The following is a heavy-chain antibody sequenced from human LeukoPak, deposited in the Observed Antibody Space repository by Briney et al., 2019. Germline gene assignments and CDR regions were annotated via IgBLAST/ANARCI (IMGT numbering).Heavy chain of an antibody. CDR1: GYTFTSYG. V-gene: IGHV1-18*04. CDR2: INSYNGNT. D-gene: IGHD2-15*01. CDR3: ARVPAEDIVVVVGDDDY. J-gene: IGHJ4*02. Sequence: AASVKVSCKASGYTFTSYGISWVRQAPGQGLEWMGWINSYNGNTNYAQKLQGRVTMTTDTSTSTAYMELRSLRSDDTAVYYCARVPAEDIVVVVGDDDYWGQGTLVIVSS.